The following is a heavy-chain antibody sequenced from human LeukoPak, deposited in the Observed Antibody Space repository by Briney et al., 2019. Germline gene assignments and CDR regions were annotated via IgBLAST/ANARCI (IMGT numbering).Heavy chain of an antibody. V-gene: IGHV1-69*05. D-gene: IGHD5-18*01. CDR3: ATEVNGYSYGPKFDY. Sequence: SVKVSCKASGGTFSSYAISWVRQAPGQGLEWMGGIIPIFGTANYAQKFQGRVTITTDESTSTAYMELSSLRSEDTAVYYCATEVNGYSYGPKFDYWGQGTLVTVSS. CDR1: GGTFSSYA. CDR2: IIPIFGTA. J-gene: IGHJ4*02.